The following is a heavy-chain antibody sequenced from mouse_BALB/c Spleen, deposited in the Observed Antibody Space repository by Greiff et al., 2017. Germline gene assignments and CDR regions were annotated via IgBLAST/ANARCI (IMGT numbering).Heavy chain of an antibody. J-gene: IGHJ3*01. D-gene: IGHD2-1*01. CDR2: IWGDGST. CDR3: ARDYGNYEAWFAY. V-gene: IGHV2-6-7*01. Sequence: VQLVESGPGLVAPSQRLSITCTVSGFSLTGYGVNWVRQPPGKGLEWLGMIWGDGSTDYNTALKSRLSISKDNSKSQVFLKMNSLQTDDTARYYCARDYGNYEAWFAYWGQGTLVTVSA. CDR1: GFSLTGYG.